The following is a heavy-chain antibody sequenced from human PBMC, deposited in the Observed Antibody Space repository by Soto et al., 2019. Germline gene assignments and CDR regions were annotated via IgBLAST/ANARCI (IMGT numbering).Heavy chain of an antibody. Sequence: SVKVSCKASGGTFSSYAISWVRQAPGQGLEWMGGIIPIFGTANYAQKFRGRVTITADESTSTAYMELSSLRSEDTAVYYCARLDSSGYYYGYYFDYWGQGTLVTVSS. J-gene: IGHJ4*02. CDR1: GGTFSSYA. V-gene: IGHV1-69*13. CDR3: ARLDSSGYYYGYYFDY. CDR2: IIPIFGTA. D-gene: IGHD3-22*01.